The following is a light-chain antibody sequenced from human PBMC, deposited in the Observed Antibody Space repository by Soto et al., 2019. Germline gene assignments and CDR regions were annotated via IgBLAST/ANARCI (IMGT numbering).Light chain of an antibody. V-gene: IGKV3-15*01. CDR2: GAS. CDR1: QSVSSN. J-gene: IGKJ4*01. Sequence: EIMMTQSPATLSVSPGERATLSCRANQSVSSNLAWYQQKPGQAPRLLIYGASTRATGIPARFSGSGSGTEFTLTISSLQSEDFAVYYCQQYNNWPLTFGGGTKVDI. CDR3: QQYNNWPLT.